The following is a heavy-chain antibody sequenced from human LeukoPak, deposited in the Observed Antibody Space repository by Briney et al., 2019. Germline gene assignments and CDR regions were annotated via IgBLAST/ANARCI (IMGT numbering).Heavy chain of an antibody. CDR3: VREGGATDFDY. V-gene: IGHV3-64D*09. D-gene: IGHD5-24*01. J-gene: IGHJ4*02. CDR1: GFTFSNFV. CDR2: ISSNGGST. Sequence: PGGSLSLSCSASGFTFSNFVIHWVRQAPGKGLEYVSAISSNGGSTFYADSVKGRFTISRDTSKNTVYLQMSSLRAEDTAVYYCVREGGATDFDYWGQGTLVTVSS.